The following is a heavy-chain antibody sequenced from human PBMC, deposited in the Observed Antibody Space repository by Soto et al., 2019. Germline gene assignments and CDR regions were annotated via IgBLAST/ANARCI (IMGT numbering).Heavy chain of an antibody. CDR1: EGTFNSYA. J-gene: IGHJ4*02. CDR3: ASGASRWYPYVVDS. Sequence: QAQVVQSGAEVRKPGSSVKLSCKASEGTFNSYAIAWVRQAPGQGLEWMGGIIPYYNTLNYAQKFQDRVTITADDSTNTGYMKLSTLRSVDTAVYFCASGASRWYPYVVDSWAQGTLVTVSS. CDR2: IIPYYNTL. V-gene: IGHV1-69*01. D-gene: IGHD6-13*01.